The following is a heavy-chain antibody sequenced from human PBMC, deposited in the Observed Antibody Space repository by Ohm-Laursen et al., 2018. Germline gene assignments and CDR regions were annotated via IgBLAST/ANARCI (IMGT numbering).Heavy chain of an antibody. CDR3: TTNFSGSYYGYYYYYGMDV. D-gene: IGHD1-26*01. Sequence: SLRLSCAAPGFTFSNACMSWVRQAPGKGLEWVGRIKSKTDGGTTDYAAPVRGRFPISRDDSKNTLYLQMNSLKTEDTAVYYCTTNFSGSYYGYYYYYGMDVWGQGTTVTVSS. CDR1: GFTFSNAC. V-gene: IGHV3-15*01. J-gene: IGHJ6*02. CDR2: IKSKTDGGTT.